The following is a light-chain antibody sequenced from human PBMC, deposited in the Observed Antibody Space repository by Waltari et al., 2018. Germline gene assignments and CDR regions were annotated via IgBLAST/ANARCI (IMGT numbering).Light chain of an antibody. CDR2: AAS. CDR1: QSISSY. V-gene: IGKV1-39*01. CDR3: QQFWT. Sequence: DIQMTQSPSSLSASVGDRVTITCRASQSISSYLNWYQHKPGKAPKLLIYAASSLQSGAPSRFSGSGSGTDFTLTISSLQPEDFATYYCQQFWTFGQGTKVEIK. J-gene: IGKJ1*01.